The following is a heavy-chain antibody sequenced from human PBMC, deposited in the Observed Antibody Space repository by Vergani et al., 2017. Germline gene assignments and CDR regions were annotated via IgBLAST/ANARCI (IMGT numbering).Heavy chain of an antibody. Sequence: QVQLVQSGAEVKKPGASVKVSCKASGYTFTSYGISWVRQAPGQGLERMGWISTYNGNTNYAQKLQGRVTMTTDTSTSTAYMELRSLRSDDTAVYYCSRDPDIVVVPAAPYYYYYYGMDVWGQGP. CDR3: SRDPDIVVVPAAPYYYYYYGMDV. D-gene: IGHD2-2*01. CDR1: GYTFTSYG. J-gene: IGHJ6*02. V-gene: IGHV1-18*04. CDR2: ISTYNGNT.